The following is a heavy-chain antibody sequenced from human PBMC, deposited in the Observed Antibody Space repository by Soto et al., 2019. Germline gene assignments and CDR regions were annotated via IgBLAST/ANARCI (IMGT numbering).Heavy chain of an antibody. CDR1: GFTFSSYS. Sequence: GGSLRLSCAASGFTFSSYSMNWVRQAPGKGLEWVSSISSSSSYIYYADSVKGRFTISRDNAKNSLYLQMNSLRAEDTAVYYCARYGADVARISYFDYWGQGTLVTVSS. CDR2: ISSSSSYI. CDR3: ARYGADVARISYFDY. J-gene: IGHJ4*02. V-gene: IGHV3-21*01. D-gene: IGHD5-12*01.